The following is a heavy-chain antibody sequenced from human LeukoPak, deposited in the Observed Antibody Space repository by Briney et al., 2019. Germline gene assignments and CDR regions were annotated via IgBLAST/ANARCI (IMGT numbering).Heavy chain of an antibody. CDR3: ARGRVGYYFDY. CDR1: GGTFSSYA. Sequence: ASVKVSCKASGGTFSSYAISWVRQAPGQGLEWMGGIIPIFGTANYAQKFQGRVTITTDGSTSTAYMELSSLRSEDTAVHYCARGRVGYYFDYWGQGTLVTVSS. CDR2: IIPIFGTA. J-gene: IGHJ4*02. D-gene: IGHD2-15*01. V-gene: IGHV1-69*05.